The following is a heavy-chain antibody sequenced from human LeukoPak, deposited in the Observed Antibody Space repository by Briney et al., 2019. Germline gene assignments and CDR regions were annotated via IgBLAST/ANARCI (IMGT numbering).Heavy chain of an antibody. CDR2: IKHDGSEK. CDR1: GFTFSSYG. Sequence: PGGSLRLSCAASGFTFSSYGMSWVRQAPGKGLEWVANIKHDGSEKYYVDSVKGRFTISRDNAKNSLYLQMNSLRAEDTAVYYCARVTLTVTYFGYYYYMGVWGKGTTVTVSS. V-gene: IGHV3-7*01. J-gene: IGHJ6*03. D-gene: IGHD4-17*01. CDR3: ARVTLTVTYFGYYYYMGV.